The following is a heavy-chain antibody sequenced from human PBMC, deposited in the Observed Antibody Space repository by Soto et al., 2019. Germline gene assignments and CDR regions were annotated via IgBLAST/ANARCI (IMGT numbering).Heavy chain of an antibody. V-gene: IGHV4-30-2*01. CDR1: GGSISSGGYS. CDR2: IYHSGST. J-gene: IGHJ5*02. CDR3: AREKQMSGPFDP. D-gene: IGHD3-3*01. Sequence: SETLSLTCAVSGGSISSGGYSWSWIRQPPGKGLEWIGYIYHSGSTYYNPSLKSRATISVDRSKNQFSLKLSSVTAADTAVYYCAREKQMSGPFDPWGQGTLVTVSS.